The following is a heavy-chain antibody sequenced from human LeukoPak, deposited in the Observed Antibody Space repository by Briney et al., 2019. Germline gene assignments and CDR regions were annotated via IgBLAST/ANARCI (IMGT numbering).Heavy chain of an antibody. D-gene: IGHD3-9*01. Sequence: ASVKVSCKASGYTFTSYDINWVRQATGQGLEWMGWMNPNSGNTGYAQKFQGRVTMTRNTSISTAYMDLSSLRSEDTAVYYCATVGRYFNWFDPWGQGTLVTVSS. CDR1: GYTFTSYD. V-gene: IGHV1-8*01. CDR2: MNPNSGNT. CDR3: ATVGRYFNWFDP. J-gene: IGHJ5*02.